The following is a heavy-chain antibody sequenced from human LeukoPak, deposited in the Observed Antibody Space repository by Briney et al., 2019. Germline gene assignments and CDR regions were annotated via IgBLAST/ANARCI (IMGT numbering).Heavy chain of an antibody. D-gene: IGHD1-1*01. CDR3: APPPDNPPSSYYYRAF. CDR2: IRNDETNK. V-gene: IGHV3-30*02. CDR1: GFTFKNYG. Sequence: GGSLRLSCAASGFTFKNYGMHWVRQAPGKGLEWVAFIRNDETNKYYSDSVKGRLTISRDNSKNTLYLQMNSLRAEDTAVYYCAPPPDNPPSSYYYRAFGGKGTPVTVSS. J-gene: IGHJ6*03.